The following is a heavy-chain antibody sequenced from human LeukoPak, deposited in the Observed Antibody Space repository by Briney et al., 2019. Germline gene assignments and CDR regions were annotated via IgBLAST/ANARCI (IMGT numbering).Heavy chain of an antibody. CDR3: ARGGCSGGSCYSGVYYYYYYMDV. Sequence: SVKVSCKASGGTFSSYAISWVRQAPGQGLEWMGGINPIFGTANYAQKFQGRVTITADESTSTAYMELSSLRSEDTAVYYCARGGCSGGSCYSGVYYYYYYMDVWGKGTTVTISS. D-gene: IGHD2-15*01. J-gene: IGHJ6*03. V-gene: IGHV1-69*13. CDR2: INPIFGTA. CDR1: GGTFSSYA.